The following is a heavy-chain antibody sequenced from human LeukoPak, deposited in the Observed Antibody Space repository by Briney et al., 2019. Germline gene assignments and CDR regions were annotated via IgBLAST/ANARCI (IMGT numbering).Heavy chain of an antibody. CDR3: AREVVPAATHYYYYTDV. Sequence: GGSLRLSCAASGFTFSSYWMSWVRQAPGKGLEWVANIKQDGSEKYYVDSVKSRFTISRDNAKNSLYLQMNSLRAEDTAVYYCAREVVPAATHYYYYTDVWGKGTTVTVSS. D-gene: IGHD2-2*01. CDR1: GFTFSSYW. J-gene: IGHJ6*03. V-gene: IGHV3-7*01. CDR2: IKQDGSEK.